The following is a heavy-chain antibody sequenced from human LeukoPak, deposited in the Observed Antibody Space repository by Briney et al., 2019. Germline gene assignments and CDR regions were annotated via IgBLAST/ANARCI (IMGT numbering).Heavy chain of an antibody. CDR1: GGSISSSTYY. V-gene: IGHV4-39*07. CDR2: IYYSGST. D-gene: IGHD6-6*01. Sequence: PSETLSLTCTVSGGSISSSTYYWGWIRQPPGKGLEWIGNIYYSGSTYYNPSLKSRVTFSVDTSKNQFSLKLSSVTAADTAVYYCARDRPDLTYSSSSRAFDIWGQGTMVTVSS. CDR3: ARDRPDLTYSSSSRAFDI. J-gene: IGHJ3*02.